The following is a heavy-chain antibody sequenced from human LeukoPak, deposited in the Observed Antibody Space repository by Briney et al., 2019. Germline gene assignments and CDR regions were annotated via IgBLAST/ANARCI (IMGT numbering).Heavy chain of an antibody. CDR2: ISSSSSTI. V-gene: IGHV3-48*01. Sequence: GGSLRLSCAASGFTFSTYSMNWVRQAPGKGLEWLSHISSSSSTIYYADSVKGRFTISRDNAKNSLYLQMNSLRAEDTAVYYCARGTFAPGPWGQGTLVTVSS. J-gene: IGHJ5*02. CDR3: ARGTFAPGP. CDR1: GFTFSTYS.